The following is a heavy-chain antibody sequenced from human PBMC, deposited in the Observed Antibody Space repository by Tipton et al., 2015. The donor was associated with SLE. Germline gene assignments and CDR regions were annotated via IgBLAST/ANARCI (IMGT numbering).Heavy chain of an antibody. CDR1: GYSVSTAYS. D-gene: IGHD1-14*01. Sequence: TLSLTCAVSGYSVSTAYSCGWILQPPGKGLEWIGTIYHSGITFYNASPQTRVTISLNTSKNQLSLSLTSVTAADTAMYYCARGHPGNSFDYWGQGTLVTVSS. J-gene: IGHJ4*02. CDR2: IYHSGIT. CDR3: ARGHPGNSFDY. V-gene: IGHV4-38-2*01.